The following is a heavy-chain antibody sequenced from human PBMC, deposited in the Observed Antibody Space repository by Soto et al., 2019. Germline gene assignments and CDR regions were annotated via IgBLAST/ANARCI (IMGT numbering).Heavy chain of an antibody. D-gene: IGHD3-22*01. CDR1: GGTFSSYA. Sequence: QVQLVQSGAEVKKPGSSVKVSCKASGGTFSSYAINWVRQAPGQGLEWMGGIIPIFGTANYAQKFQGRITITADESTSTVYMEVSSLRSEDTAFYYCVRVGLRSAYYYDYYYYGMDVWGQGTTVTVSS. V-gene: IGHV1-69*01. CDR2: IIPIFGTA. CDR3: VRVGLRSAYYYDYYYYGMDV. J-gene: IGHJ6*02.